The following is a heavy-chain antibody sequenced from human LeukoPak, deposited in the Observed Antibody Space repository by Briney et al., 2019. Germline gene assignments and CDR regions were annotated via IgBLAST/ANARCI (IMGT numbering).Heavy chain of an antibody. J-gene: IGHJ6*03. V-gene: IGHV1-69*06. D-gene: IGHD5-18*01. CDR3: ATLPADTAMVTDYYYYYMDV. CDR1: GGTFSSYT. CDR2: IITMFGTA. Sequence: GSSVKLSCNVSGGTFSSYTIGWVRQAAGQVSEWVGGIITMFGTANYAQKLQGSITITENKSTSTAYMELSSLRSEDTAVYYCATLPADTAMVTDYYYYYMDVWGKGNTATVSS.